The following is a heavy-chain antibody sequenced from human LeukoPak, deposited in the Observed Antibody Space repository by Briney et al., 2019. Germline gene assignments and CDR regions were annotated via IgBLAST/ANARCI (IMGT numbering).Heavy chain of an antibody. CDR2: ISTSGAGT. Sequence: KTGGSLRLSCAASGFSFSNYVMSWVRQTPGKGLEWVSVISTSGAGTYYAESVKGRFTISRDNSKNTVYLQMNSLRAEDTAVYHCAKGRLDGGAAEYWGQGTLVTVSS. CDR1: GFSFSNYV. D-gene: IGHD6-13*01. J-gene: IGHJ4*02. CDR3: AKGRLDGGAAEY. V-gene: IGHV3-23*01.